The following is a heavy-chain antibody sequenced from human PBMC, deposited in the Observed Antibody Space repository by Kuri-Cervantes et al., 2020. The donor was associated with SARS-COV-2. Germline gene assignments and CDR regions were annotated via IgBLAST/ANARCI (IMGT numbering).Heavy chain of an antibody. V-gene: IGHV4-38-2*01. CDR1: GYPISSGYN. Sequence: SETLSLTCGVSGYPISSGYNWGWIRQPPGKGLEWIGSIYHTGTTSYKSSLKSRVTISADTSKNQFSLKLSSVTAADTAVYYCASTMTTVTYPSWYFDYWGQGTLVTVSS. CDR3: ASTMTTVTYPSWYFDY. D-gene: IGHD4-11*01. CDR2: IYHTGTT. J-gene: IGHJ4*02.